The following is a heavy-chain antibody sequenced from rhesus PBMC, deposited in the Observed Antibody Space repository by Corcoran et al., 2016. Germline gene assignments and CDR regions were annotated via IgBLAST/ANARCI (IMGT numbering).Heavy chain of an antibody. CDR2: ISYDGRKK. Sequence: EVQLVESGGGLVQPGGSLRLSCAASGFTFSRYGMHWVRQAPGKGLEWVAGISYDGRKKDEADKVKDRLTISRDNAKNMLYLQMKNRKVEDTDVYDCARPTTPWTDWGQGVLVTVSS. J-gene: IGHJ4*01. CDR3: ARPTTPWTD. CDR1: GFTFSRYG. D-gene: IGHD2-39*01. V-gene: IGHV3-54*02.